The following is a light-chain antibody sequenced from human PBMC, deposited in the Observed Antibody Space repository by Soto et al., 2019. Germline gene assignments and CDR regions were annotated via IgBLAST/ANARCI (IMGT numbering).Light chain of an antibody. CDR3: QSYDSSLSGYV. CDR1: SSNIGAGYY. J-gene: IGLJ1*01. V-gene: IGLV1-40*01. Sequence: QSVLTQPPSVSGAPGQRVTISCTGSSSNIGAGYYVHWYQQLPGTAPKLLIYGNSKRPSGVPDRFSGSKSGTSASLAITGLKAEDEAEYYCQSYDSSLSGYVFGTGTKVTVL. CDR2: GNS.